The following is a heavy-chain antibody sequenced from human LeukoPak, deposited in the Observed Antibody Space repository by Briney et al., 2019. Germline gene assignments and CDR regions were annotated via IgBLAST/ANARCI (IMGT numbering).Heavy chain of an antibody. Sequence: SETLSLTCTVSGGSITNYYRSWIRQPPGEGLEWIGYVYASGATNSNPSLKSRVTISVDTSKNQFSLKLSSVTAADTAVYYCARHGKGVTYFYTFHIWGQGTVVAVSS. CDR3: ARHGKGVTYFYTFHI. V-gene: IGHV4-59*08. CDR1: GGSITNYY. CDR2: VYASGAT. J-gene: IGHJ3*02. D-gene: IGHD2/OR15-2a*01.